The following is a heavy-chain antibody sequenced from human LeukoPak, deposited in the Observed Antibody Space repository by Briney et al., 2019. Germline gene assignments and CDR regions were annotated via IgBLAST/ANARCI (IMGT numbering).Heavy chain of an antibody. D-gene: IGHD3-22*01. J-gene: IGHJ3*02. V-gene: IGHV3-23*01. CDR1: GCTFSSYG. CDR2: ITGSGGTT. Sequence: GGSLRLSCAASGCTFSSYGRSWVRQAPGKGLEWVSAITGSGGTTYYADSVKGRFTISRDNSKNTLFLQMNNLRPDDTAVYSCARAKYYDTSGHFIREAFDIWGQGTMVTVSS. CDR3: ARAKYYDTSGHFIREAFDI.